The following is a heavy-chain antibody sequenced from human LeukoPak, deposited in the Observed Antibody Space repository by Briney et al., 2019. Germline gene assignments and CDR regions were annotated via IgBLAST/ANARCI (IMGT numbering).Heavy chain of an antibody. CDR1: AGSISSGGYY. CDR3: ASTDILTGYYGY. D-gene: IGHD3-9*01. V-gene: IGHV4-31*03. J-gene: IGHJ4*02. Sequence: PSETLSLTCTVSAGSISSGGYYCSWIHQHPGKGLEWIGYIYYSGSTYYNRSLKSRVTISVDTSKNQFSLKLSSVTAADTAVYYCASTDILTGYYGYWGQGTLVTVSA. CDR2: IYYSGST.